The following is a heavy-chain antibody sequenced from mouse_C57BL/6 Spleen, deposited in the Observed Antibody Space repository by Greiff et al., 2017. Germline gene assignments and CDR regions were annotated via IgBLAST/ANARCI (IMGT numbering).Heavy chain of an antibody. CDR1: GYAFSSSW. Sequence: VQLQQSGAELVKPGASVKISCKASGYAFSSSWMNWVKQRPGKGLEWIGQIYPGDGDTNYNGKFKGKATLTADKSSSTAYMQRSSLTSEDYAVYFCARSDYDYDESFAYWGQGTLVTVSA. V-gene: IGHV1-80*01. CDR2: IYPGDGDT. D-gene: IGHD2-4*01. J-gene: IGHJ3*01. CDR3: ARSDYDYDESFAY.